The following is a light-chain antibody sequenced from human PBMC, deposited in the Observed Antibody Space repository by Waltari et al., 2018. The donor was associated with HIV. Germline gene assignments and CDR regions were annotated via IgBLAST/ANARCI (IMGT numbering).Light chain of an antibody. CDR1: SGAFDISSL. CDR3: ASFTADDTMM. V-gene: IGLV2-14*03. CDR2: DVD. Sequence: HSALTQPASVSASPGQSITISCTGTSGAFDISSLISWYQQHPDKVPRLIFSDVDSRASGIPDRFSASKSGETSFLTISSLRTEDEAVYYCASFTADDTMMFGGGTLVTVL. J-gene: IGLJ3*02.